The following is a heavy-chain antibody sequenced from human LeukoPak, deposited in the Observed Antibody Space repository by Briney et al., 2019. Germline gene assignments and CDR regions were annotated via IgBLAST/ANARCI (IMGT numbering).Heavy chain of an antibody. J-gene: IGHJ4*02. V-gene: IGHV3-48*02. CDR2: ISSSSTI. CDR3: ARGSGWPTD. CDR1: GFTFSSYS. D-gene: IGHD3-3*01. Sequence: GGSLRLSCAASGFTFSSYSMNWVRQAPGKGLEWVSYISSSSTIYYADSVKGRFTISRDNAKNSLYLQMNSLRDEDTAVYYCARGSGWPTDWGQGTLVTVSS.